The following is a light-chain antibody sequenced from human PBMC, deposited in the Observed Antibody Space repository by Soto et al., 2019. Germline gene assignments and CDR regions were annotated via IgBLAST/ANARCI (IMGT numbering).Light chain of an antibody. CDR3: QQLFDSPIT. J-gene: IGKJ5*01. Sequence: DIQLTQSPSFLSPSIGESVTITCRASQVISTSLAWYQVKPGKAPKLLIYAASTLESGVPSRFRATVYGTEFSLTITSLQPDDFATYYCQQLFDSPITFGQGTRLEIK. CDR1: QVISTS. CDR2: AAS. V-gene: IGKV1-9*01.